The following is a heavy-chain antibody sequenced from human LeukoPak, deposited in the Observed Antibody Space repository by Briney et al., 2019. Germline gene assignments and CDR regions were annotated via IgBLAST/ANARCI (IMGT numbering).Heavy chain of an antibody. Sequence: SETLSLTCTVSGGSISSYYRSWIRQPPGKGLEWIGYIYYSGSTNYNPSLKSRVTISVGTSKNQFSLKLSSVTAADTAVYYCARVGMVRGVYYYMTSGAKGPRSPSP. CDR1: GGSISSYY. CDR2: IYYSGST. CDR3: ARVGMVRGVYYYMTS. D-gene: IGHD3-10*01. J-gene: IGHJ6*03. V-gene: IGHV4-59*01.